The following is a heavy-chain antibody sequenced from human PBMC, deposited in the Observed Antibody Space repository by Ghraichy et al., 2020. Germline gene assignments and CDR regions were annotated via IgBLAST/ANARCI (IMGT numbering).Heavy chain of an antibody. D-gene: IGHD5-18*01. CDR2: IYYSGST. V-gene: IGHV4-39*01. Sequence: SETLSLTCTVSGGSISSSSYYWGWIRQPPGKGLEWIGSIYYSGSTYYNPSLKSRVTISVDTSKNQFSLKLSSVTAADTAVYYCARRGYSWIPEGFVDYWGQGTLVTVSS. J-gene: IGHJ4*02. CDR1: GGSISSSSYY. CDR3: ARRGYSWIPEGFVDY.